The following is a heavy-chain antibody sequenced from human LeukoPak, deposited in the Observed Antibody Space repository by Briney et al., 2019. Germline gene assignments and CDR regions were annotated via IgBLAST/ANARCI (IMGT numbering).Heavy chain of an antibody. CDR2: IKTDGSTT. CDR3: ARAYGSGTFQH. CDR1: GFTFSSSW. Sequence: GGSLRLSCAVSGFTFSSSWMHWVRQAPGKGLVWVSHIKTDGSTTAYADSVKGRFTISRDNAKNTLYLQMNSLRAEDTAVYYCARAYGSGTFQHWGQGTLVTVSS. V-gene: IGHV3-74*01. J-gene: IGHJ1*01. D-gene: IGHD3-10*01.